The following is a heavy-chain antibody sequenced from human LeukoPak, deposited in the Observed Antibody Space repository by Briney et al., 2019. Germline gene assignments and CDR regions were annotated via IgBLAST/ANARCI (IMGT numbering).Heavy chain of an antibody. J-gene: IGHJ5*02. D-gene: IGHD3-3*01. V-gene: IGHV1-18*01. CDR3: ARVGGTIFGYNWFDP. CDR1: GYTFTSYG. Sequence: GASVKVSCKASGYTFTSYGISWVRQAPGQGLEWMGWISAYNGNTNYAQKFQGRVTMTRNTSISTAYMELSSLRSEDTAVYYCARVGGTIFGYNWFDPWGQGTLVTVSS. CDR2: ISAYNGNT.